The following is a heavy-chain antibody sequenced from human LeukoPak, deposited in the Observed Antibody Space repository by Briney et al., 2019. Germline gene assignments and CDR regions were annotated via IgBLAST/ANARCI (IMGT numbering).Heavy chain of an antibody. Sequence: GSLRLSCAASGFTFSSYAMYWVRQAPGKGLEWVSGIFGSGGSTHYADSVKGRFPISRDNSKNTVYLQMNSLRAEDTAVYYCAKTTTGYSSGRFPGWPVDYWGQGTLVTVSS. CDR3: AKTTTGYSSGRFPGWPVDY. V-gene: IGHV3-23*01. J-gene: IGHJ4*02. CDR1: GFTFSSYA. CDR2: IFGSGGST. D-gene: IGHD6-19*01.